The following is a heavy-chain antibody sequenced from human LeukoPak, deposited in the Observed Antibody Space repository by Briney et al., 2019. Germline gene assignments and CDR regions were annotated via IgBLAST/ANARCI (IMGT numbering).Heavy chain of an antibody. CDR3: ARPLLRYFDWLLDAFDI. CDR1: GGSFSGYY. J-gene: IGHJ3*02. V-gene: IGHV4-34*01. D-gene: IGHD3-9*01. CDR2: INHSGST. Sequence: SETLSLTCAVYGGSFSGYYWSWIRQPPGKGLEWIGEINHSGSTNYNPSLKSRVTISVDTSKNQFSLKLSSVTAADTAVYYCARPLLRYFDWLLDAFDIWGQGTMVTVSS.